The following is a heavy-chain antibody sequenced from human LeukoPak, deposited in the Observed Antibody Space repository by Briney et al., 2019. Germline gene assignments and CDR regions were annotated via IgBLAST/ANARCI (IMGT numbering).Heavy chain of an antibody. CDR2: INHSGST. CDR3: ARQRNRGSSA. V-gene: IGHV4-34*01. D-gene: IGHD6-25*01. CDR1: GGSFSGYY. Sequence: SETLSLTCAVYGGSFSGYYWSWIRQPPGKGLEWIGEINHSGSTNYNPSLKSRVTISVDTSKNQFSLKLSSVTAADTAVYYCARQRNRGSSAWGQGTLVTVSS. J-gene: IGHJ5*02.